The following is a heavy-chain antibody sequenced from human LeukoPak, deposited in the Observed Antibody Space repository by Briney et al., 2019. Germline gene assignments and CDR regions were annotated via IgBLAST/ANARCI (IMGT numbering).Heavy chain of an antibody. D-gene: IGHD6-13*01. CDR1: GGSISSYY. CDR3: ARDSSAAGTFDY. J-gene: IGHJ4*02. CDR2: IYTSGST. Sequence: SETLSLTCTVSGGSISSYYWSWIRQPAGKGLEWIGRIYTSGSTNYNPSLKSRVTMSVDTSKNQSSLKLSSVTAADTAVYYCARDSSAAGTFDYWGQGTLVTVSS. V-gene: IGHV4-4*07.